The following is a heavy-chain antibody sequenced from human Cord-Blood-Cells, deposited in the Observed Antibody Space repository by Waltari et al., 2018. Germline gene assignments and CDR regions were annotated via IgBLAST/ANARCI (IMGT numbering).Heavy chain of an antibody. CDR3: ARGSTGDGYWYFDL. CDR1: GFTVSSNY. CDR2: IYSGGST. V-gene: IGHV3-53*04. J-gene: IGHJ2*01. D-gene: IGHD7-27*01. Sequence: EVQLVESGGGLVQPGGSLRLSCAASGFTVSSNYMSWVRQAPGKGLEWVSVIYSGGSTYYADSVKGRFTISRHNSKNTLYLQMNSLRAEDMAVYYCARGSTGDGYWYFDLWGRGTLVTVSS.